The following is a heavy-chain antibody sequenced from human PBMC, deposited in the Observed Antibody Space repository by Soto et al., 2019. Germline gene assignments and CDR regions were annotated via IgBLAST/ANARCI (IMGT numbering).Heavy chain of an antibody. Sequence: ASVKGSCKASGYTFTNFGISWVRQAPGQGLEWMGWISAYNGHTKYSQLLQGRVTMTTDTSTSTAYMELRSLTSDDTAVYYCARGGGATNPLGYWGEGTLVTVSS. CDR1: GYTFTNFG. CDR2: ISAYNGHT. J-gene: IGHJ4*02. V-gene: IGHV1-18*01. CDR3: ARGGGATNPLGY. D-gene: IGHD2-8*01.